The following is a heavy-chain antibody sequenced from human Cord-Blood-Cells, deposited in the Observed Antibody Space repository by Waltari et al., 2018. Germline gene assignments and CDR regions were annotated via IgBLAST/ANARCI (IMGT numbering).Heavy chain of an antibody. J-gene: IGHJ3*02. CDR2: MNPNSGNT. D-gene: IGHD6-6*01. Sequence: QVQLVQSGAEVKKPGASVKVSCKASGYTFTSYDIHGVRQATGQGLEWMGWMNPNSGNTGYAQKFQGRVTITRNTSISTAYMELSSLRSEDTAVYYCATWGYSSSYDAFDIWGQGTMVTVSS. V-gene: IGHV1-8*03. CDR1: GYTFTSYD. CDR3: ATWGYSSSYDAFDI.